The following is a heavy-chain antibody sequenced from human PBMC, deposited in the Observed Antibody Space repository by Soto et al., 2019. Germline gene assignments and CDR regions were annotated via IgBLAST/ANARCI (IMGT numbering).Heavy chain of an antibody. CDR1: GGSISSGAYY. CDR3: ARDNLRGPMGDY. V-gene: IGHV4-30-4*01. CDR2: IYYSGSI. Sequence: PLSLNCTVSGGSISSGAYYWSWIRQPPGKGLEWIGYIYYSGSIYYNPSLKSRVTISVDTSKNQFSLKLSSVTAADTAVYYCARDNLRGPMGDYLDQEKMVTVSS. J-gene: IGHJ4*01. D-gene: IGHD3-10*01.